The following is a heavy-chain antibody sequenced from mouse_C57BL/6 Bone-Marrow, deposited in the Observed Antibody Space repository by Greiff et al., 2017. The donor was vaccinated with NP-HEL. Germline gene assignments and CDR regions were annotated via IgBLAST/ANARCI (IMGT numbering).Heavy chain of an antibody. CDR1: GFTFSSYA. Sequence: EVQLVESGGGLVKPGGSLKLSCAASGFTFSSYAMSWVRQTPEKRLEWVATISDGGSYTYYPDNVKGRFTISRDNAKNNLYLQMSHLKSEDTAMYYCARDEGYYEGAYWGQGTLVTVSA. D-gene: IGHD2-3*01. V-gene: IGHV5-4*01. J-gene: IGHJ3*01. CDR3: ARDEGYYEGAY. CDR2: ISDGGSYT.